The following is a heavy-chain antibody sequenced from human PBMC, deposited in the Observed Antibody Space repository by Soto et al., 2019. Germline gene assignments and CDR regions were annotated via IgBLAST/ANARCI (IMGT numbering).Heavy chain of an antibody. CDR2: VYYTGTP. V-gene: IGHV4-39*01. D-gene: IGHD2-8*01. CDR3: ARISIRYAEWSDYYGMDV. CDR1: GASLSSNSHY. J-gene: IGHJ6*02. Sequence: SETLSLTCTVSGASLSSNSHYWGWIRRPTGKGLDWIASVYYTGTPYYNPSLKSPVTMSVDTSNNQFSLKLSSVTAADTAVYYCARISIRYAEWSDYYGMDVWVQGTSVTVSS.